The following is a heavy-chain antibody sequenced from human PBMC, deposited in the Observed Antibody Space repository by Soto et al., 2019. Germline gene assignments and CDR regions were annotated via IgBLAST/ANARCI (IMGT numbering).Heavy chain of an antibody. Sequence: SETLSLTCTVSGGSISSYYWSWIRQPPGKGLEWIGYIYYSGSTNYNPSLKSRVTISVDTSKNQFSLRLSSVTAAATAVYYCASQSGYATDAFDIWGQGTMVTVSS. D-gene: IGHD5-12*01. V-gene: IGHV4-59*01. CDR3: ASQSGYATDAFDI. CDR2: IYYSGST. CDR1: GGSISSYY. J-gene: IGHJ3*02.